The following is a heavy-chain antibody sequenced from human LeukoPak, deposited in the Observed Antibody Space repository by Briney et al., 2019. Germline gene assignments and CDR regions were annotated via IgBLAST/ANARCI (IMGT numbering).Heavy chain of an antibody. J-gene: IGHJ5*02. CDR1: GGSISSGSYY. D-gene: IGHD3-22*01. Sequence: SQTLSLTCTVSGGSISSGSYYWSWIRQPAGKGLEWIGRIYTSGSTNYNPSLKSRVTISVDTSKNQFSLKLSSVTAADTAVYYCARAGYYDSSGYQKWFDPWGQGTLVTVSS. CDR2: IYTSGST. V-gene: IGHV4-61*02. CDR3: ARAGYYDSSGYQKWFDP.